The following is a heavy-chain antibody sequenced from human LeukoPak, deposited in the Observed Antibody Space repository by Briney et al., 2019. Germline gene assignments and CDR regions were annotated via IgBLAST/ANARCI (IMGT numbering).Heavy chain of an antibody. J-gene: IGHJ4*02. CDR3: ARDRSYSSGWFGVAGY. D-gene: IGHD6-19*01. CDR2: ISGSGGST. Sequence: QAGGSLRLSCAAPGFIFSSYAMSWVRQAPGKGLEWLSAISGSGGSTYYTDSVKGRFTISRDNSNNMLYLQMNSLRVEDTAVYYCARDRSYSSGWFGVAGYWGQGTLVTVSS. V-gene: IGHV3-23*01. CDR1: GFIFSSYA.